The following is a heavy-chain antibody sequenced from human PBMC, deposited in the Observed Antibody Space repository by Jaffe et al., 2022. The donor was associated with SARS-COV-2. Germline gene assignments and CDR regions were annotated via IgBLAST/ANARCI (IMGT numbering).Heavy chain of an antibody. CDR2: ISGSGAST. V-gene: IGHV3-23*01. CDR3: AKAHGYSYSYYFYYGMDV. D-gene: IGHD5-18*01. Sequence: EVQLLESGGGLAQPGGSLRLSCVASGLTFSNYAMSWVRQAPGKGLEWVSVISGSGASTYYAGSVQGRFTVSRDNSKDTLYLQMDSLGVEDTAVYYCAKAHGYSYSYYFYYGMDVWGQGTTVTVSS. J-gene: IGHJ6*02. CDR1: GLTFSNYA.